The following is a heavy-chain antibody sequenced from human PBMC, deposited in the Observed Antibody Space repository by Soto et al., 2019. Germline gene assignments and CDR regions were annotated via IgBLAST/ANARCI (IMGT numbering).Heavy chain of an antibody. V-gene: IGHV3-30-3*01. CDR1: GFTFRSYA. CDR2: ISYDGSNK. D-gene: IGHD3-10*01. J-gene: IGHJ4*02. Sequence: GGSLRLSCAASGFTFRSYAIHWVRQAPGKGLEWVAVISYDGSNKYYADSVKGRFTISRDNSKNTLYLQMNSLRAEDTAVYYCARGEYYYGSLSFDYWGQGTLVTVSS. CDR3: ARGEYYYGSLSFDY.